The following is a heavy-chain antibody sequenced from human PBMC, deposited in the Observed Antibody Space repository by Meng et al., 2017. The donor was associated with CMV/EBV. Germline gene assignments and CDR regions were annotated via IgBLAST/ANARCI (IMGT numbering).Heavy chain of an antibody. J-gene: IGHJ4*02. Sequence: GGSLRLSCAASGFTFSSYAMHWVRQAPGKGLEWVAVISYDGSNKYYADSVKGRFTISRDNAKNSLYLQMNSLRAEDTALYYCAKGSYHDYWGQGTLVTVSS. CDR1: GFTFSSYA. CDR3: AKGSYHDY. D-gene: IGHD1-26*01. CDR2: ISYDGSNK. V-gene: IGHV3-30-3*01.